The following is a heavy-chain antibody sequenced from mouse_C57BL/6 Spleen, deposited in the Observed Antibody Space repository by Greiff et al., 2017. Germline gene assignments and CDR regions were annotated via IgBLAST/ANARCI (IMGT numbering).Heavy chain of an antibody. CDR3: ARYYGSSYLHFDV. CDR1: GFNIKDYY. J-gene: IGHJ1*03. V-gene: IGHV14-2*01. Sequence: EVKVVESGAELVKPGASVKLSCTASGFNIKDYYMHWVKQRTEQGLEWIGRIDPEDGETKYAPKFQGKATITADTSSNTAYLQLSSLTSEDTAVYYCARYYGSSYLHFDVWGTGTTVTVSS. CDR2: IDPEDGET. D-gene: IGHD1-1*01.